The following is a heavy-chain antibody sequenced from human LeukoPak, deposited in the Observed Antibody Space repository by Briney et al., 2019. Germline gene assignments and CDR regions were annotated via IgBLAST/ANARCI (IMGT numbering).Heavy chain of an antibody. CDR3: ARGFFYGDYPSGMDV. D-gene: IGHD4-17*01. J-gene: IGHJ6*02. CDR1: GGSISSSSYY. Sequence: SETLSLTCTVSGGSISSSSYYWGWIRQPPGKGLEWIGSIYYSGSTYYNPSLKSRVTISVDTSKNQFSLKLSSVTAADTAVYYCARGFFYGDYPSGMDVWGQGTTVTVSS. CDR2: IYYSGST. V-gene: IGHV4-39*07.